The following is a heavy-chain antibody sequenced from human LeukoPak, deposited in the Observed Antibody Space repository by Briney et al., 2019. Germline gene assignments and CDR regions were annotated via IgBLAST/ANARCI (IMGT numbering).Heavy chain of an antibody. CDR2: TNPSGGST. J-gene: IGHJ6*03. CDR3: ARAWDTYMDV. Sequence: ASVKVSRKASGYTFTSYYMHWVRQAPGQGLEWMGITNPSGGSTSYAQKFQGRVTMTRDTSTSTVYIELSSLRSEDTAVYYCARAWDTYMDVWGKGTTVTVSS. CDR1: GYTFTSYY. V-gene: IGHV1-46*01. D-gene: IGHD1-26*01.